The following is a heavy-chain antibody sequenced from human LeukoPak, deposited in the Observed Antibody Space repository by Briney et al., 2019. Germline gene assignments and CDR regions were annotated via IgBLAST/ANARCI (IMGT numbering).Heavy chain of an antibody. V-gene: IGHV3-11*04. CDR3: TQLLLRGPTA. D-gene: IGHD3-10*01. J-gene: IGHJ4*02. CDR1: GFTVSSNY. Sequence: GGSLRLSCAASGFTVSSNYMSWVRQAPGKGLEWVSHITASGTAMFYADSVKGRFTISRDNAKNSLYLQMSSLRAEDTAVYYCTQLLLRGPTAWGQGTLVTVSS. CDR2: ITASGTAM.